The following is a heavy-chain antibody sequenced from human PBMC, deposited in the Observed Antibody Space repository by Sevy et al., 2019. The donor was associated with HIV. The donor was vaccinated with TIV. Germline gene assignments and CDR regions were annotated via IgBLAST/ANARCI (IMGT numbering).Heavy chain of an antibody. D-gene: IGHD2-15*01. CDR3: TRRQGRSGGPAIVDY. J-gene: IGHJ4*02. CDR1: GFTFGDYA. Sequence: GGSLRLSCTASGFTFGDYAMTWFRQAPGKGLEWVGFIRSKAFGGTTDFAASVKGRFTISRDDSKSIAYLQMNSLKTEDTVVYYCTRRQGRSGGPAIVDYWGQGTLVTVSS. V-gene: IGHV3-49*03. CDR2: IRSKAFGGTT.